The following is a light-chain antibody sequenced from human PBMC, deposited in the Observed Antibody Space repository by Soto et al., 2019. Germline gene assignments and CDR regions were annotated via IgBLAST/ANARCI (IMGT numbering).Light chain of an antibody. CDR2: DVT. J-gene: IGLJ1*01. CDR3: CSYAGSDFYV. V-gene: IGLV2-11*01. Sequence: QSALTQPRSVSGPPGQSVTISCTGTSSDVGGYNYVSWYQQHPGKAPKPMIYDVTKRPLGVPDRLSGSKSGNTASLIISGLQAEDEADYYCCSYAGSDFYVFGTGTKVTVL. CDR1: SSDVGGYNY.